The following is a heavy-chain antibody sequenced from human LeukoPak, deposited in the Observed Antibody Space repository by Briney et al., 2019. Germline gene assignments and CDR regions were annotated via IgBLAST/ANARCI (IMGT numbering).Heavy chain of an antibody. CDR1: GFTVSSNY. CDR2: IYSGGST. J-gene: IGHJ5*02. V-gene: IGHV3-53*01. D-gene: IGHD3-3*01. CDR3: ARGRYDFWSGYLIRAWFDP. Sequence: PGGSLRLSCAASGFTVSSNYMSWVRQAPGKGLEWVSVIYSGGSTYYADSVKGRFTISRGNSKNTLYLQMNSLRAEDTAVYYCARGRYDFWSGYLIRAWFDPWGQGTLVTVSS.